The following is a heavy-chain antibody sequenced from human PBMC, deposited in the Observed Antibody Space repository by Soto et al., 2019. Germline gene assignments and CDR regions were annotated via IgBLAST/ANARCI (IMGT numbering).Heavy chain of an antibody. CDR3: ARHSGRLGAFDI. CDR1: GFTFSSYW. J-gene: IGHJ3*02. V-gene: IGHV3-74*01. Sequence: GGSLRLSCAASGFTFSSYWMHWVRQAPGKGLVWVSRINSDGSSTSYADSVKGRFTISRDNAKNTLYLQMNSLRAEDTAVYYCARHSGRLGAFDIWGQGTMVTVSS. CDR2: INSDGSST. D-gene: IGHD3-9*01.